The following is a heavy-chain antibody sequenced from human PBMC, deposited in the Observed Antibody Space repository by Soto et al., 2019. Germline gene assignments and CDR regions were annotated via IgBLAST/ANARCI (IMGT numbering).Heavy chain of an antibody. CDR1: GFPFSDAW. CDR3: SWLNTETTTAY. J-gene: IGHJ4*02. CDR2: IKSRGSGGTI. D-gene: IGHD4-17*01. V-gene: IGHV3-15*01. Sequence: GGSLRLSCAASGFPFSDAWLSWVRQAPGKGLEWVGRIKSRGSGGTIDYAASVNGRFIISRDDSENTMYLQMNSLKTEATAVYFCSWLNTETTTAYWGQGTLVTVSS.